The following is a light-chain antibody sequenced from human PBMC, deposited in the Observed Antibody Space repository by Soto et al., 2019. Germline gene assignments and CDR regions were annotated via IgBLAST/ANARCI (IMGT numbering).Light chain of an antibody. Sequence: QSALTQPASVSGSPGQSITIACTGTSSDVGGYNYVSWYQHHPGKAPKLMIYDVSNRPSGVSNRFSGSKSGNTASLSISGLQAEDEVDYYCSSYTSSRTVIFGGGTKLTVL. J-gene: IGLJ2*01. CDR1: SSDVGGYNY. CDR3: SSYTSSRTVI. CDR2: DVS. V-gene: IGLV2-14*03.